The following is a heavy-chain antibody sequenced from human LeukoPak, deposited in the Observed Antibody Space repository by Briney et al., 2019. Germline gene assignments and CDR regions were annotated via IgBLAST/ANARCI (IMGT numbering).Heavy chain of an antibody. CDR2: ISSNGGST. D-gene: IGHD6-19*01. V-gene: IGHV3-64*01. CDR3: ARVDSGSACAS. Sequence: GGSLRLSCAASGFTLSSYSMHWVRQAPGKGLEFVSAISSNGGSTYYANSVKGRFTISRDISKNTLYLQMGSLRPDDMAVYYCARVDSGSACASWGQGILVTVSS. J-gene: IGHJ1*01. CDR1: GFTLSSYS.